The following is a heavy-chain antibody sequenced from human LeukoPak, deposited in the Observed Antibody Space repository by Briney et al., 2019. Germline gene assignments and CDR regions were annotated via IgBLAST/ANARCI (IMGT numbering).Heavy chain of an antibody. J-gene: IGHJ4*02. CDR3: AKWDSSAWYDY. Sequence: GGSLRLSCAASGFTVSSNYMSWVRQAPGKGLEWVSAIDGGGGNTYYADSVKGRFTISRDNSKNTLYLQMSSLRAEDTAVYYCAKWDSSAWYDYWGQGTLVTVSS. V-gene: IGHV3-23*01. D-gene: IGHD6-19*01. CDR1: GFTVSSNY. CDR2: IDGGGGNT.